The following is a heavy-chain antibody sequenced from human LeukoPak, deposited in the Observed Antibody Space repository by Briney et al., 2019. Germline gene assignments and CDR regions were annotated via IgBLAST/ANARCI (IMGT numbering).Heavy chain of an antibody. V-gene: IGHV4-31*03. Sequence: SETLSLTCTVSGGSISSGGYYWSWIRQHPGEGLEWIGYIYYSGSTYYNPSLKSRVTISVDTSKNQFSLKLSSVTAADTAVYYCATTRFLHWLLTGENDYWGQGILVTVSS. J-gene: IGHJ4*02. CDR1: GGSISSGGYY. CDR2: IYYSGST. D-gene: IGHD3-3*01. CDR3: ATTRFLHWLLTGENDY.